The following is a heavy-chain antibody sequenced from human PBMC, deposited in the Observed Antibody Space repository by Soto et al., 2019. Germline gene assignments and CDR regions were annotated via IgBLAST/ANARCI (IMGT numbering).Heavy chain of an antibody. J-gene: IGHJ4*02. V-gene: IGHV4-34*01. D-gene: IGHD6-19*01. CDR1: GGSFSGYY. CDR2: INHSGST. Sequence: SETLSLTCAVYGGSFSGYYWSWIRQPPGKGLEWIGEINHSGSTNYNPSLKSRVTISVDTSKNQFSLKLSSVTAADTAVYYCANFISVSAPFDSRGQGTQVTVSS. CDR3: ANFISVSAPFDS.